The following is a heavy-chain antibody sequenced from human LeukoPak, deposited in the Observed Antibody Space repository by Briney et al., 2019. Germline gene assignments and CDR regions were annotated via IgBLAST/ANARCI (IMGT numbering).Heavy chain of an antibody. CDR1: GFTVSSNE. D-gene: IGHD3-22*01. Sequence: GGSLRLSCAASGFTVSSNEMSWVRQAPGKGLEWVSAISATGPYYADSVKGRFTISRDNSKNTLYLQMHSLRAGDTAVYYCAKERDDYNTVFDYWGQGTLVTVSS. V-gene: IGHV3-23*01. J-gene: IGHJ4*02. CDR3: AKERDDYNTVFDY. CDR2: ISATGP.